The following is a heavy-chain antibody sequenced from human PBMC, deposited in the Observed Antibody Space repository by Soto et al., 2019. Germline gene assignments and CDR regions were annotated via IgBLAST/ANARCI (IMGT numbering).Heavy chain of an antibody. CDR3: ARGPRDYYGSGSYYYFDY. J-gene: IGHJ4*02. D-gene: IGHD3-10*01. CDR2: ISGTGGST. CDR1: GFIFRNYV. Sequence: EVQLLESGGGLVQPGGSLRLSCAASGFIFRNYVINWVRQAPGKGLEWVSAISGTGGSTFYADSVKGRFTISRDNSKNTLYLQMNGLRAEDTAVYYCARGPRDYYGSGSYYYFDYWGQGTLVTVSS. V-gene: IGHV3-23*01.